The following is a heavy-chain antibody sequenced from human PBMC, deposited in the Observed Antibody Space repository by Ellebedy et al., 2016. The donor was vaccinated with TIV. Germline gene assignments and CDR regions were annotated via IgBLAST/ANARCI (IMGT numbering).Heavy chain of an antibody. D-gene: IGHD1-7*01. CDR3: AKLPVAYNWNYADDY. Sequence: PGGSLRLSCAASGFTFSSYAMTWVRQAPGKGLEWVSVISVSGVTTYYADSVKGRFTISRDNSKNTLYLQMSSLRAEDTAVYYCAKLPVAYNWNYADDYWGQGTLVTVSS. CDR2: ISVSGVTT. CDR1: GFTFSSYA. J-gene: IGHJ4*02. V-gene: IGHV3-23*01.